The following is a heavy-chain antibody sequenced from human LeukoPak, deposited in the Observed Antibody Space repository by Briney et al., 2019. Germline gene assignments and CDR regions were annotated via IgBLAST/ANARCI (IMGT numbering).Heavy chain of an antibody. J-gene: IGHJ4*02. CDR2: ISESDGST. Sequence: GGSLRLSCAASGSTFSRYAMSWVRQAPGKGLEWLSAISESDGSTYYADSVKGRFTISRDNSKNTLYLQMNSLGADDTAVYFCAKDISQGYTFGSIEEDYWGQGTLVAVSS. V-gene: IGHV3-23*01. CDR3: AKDISQGYTFGSIEEDY. D-gene: IGHD5-18*01. CDR1: GSTFSRYA.